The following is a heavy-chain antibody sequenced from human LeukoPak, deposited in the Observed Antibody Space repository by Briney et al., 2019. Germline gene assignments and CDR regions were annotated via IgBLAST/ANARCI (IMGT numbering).Heavy chain of an antibody. J-gene: IGHJ6*03. CDR3: ARAAYSSSWYVNYYYYMDV. V-gene: IGHV1-8*03. Sequence: ASVKVSCKASGYTFTSYDISWVRQATGQGLEWMGWMNPNSGNTGYAQKFQGRVTITRNTSISTAYMELSSLRSEDTAVYYCARAAYSSSWYVNYYYYMDVWGKGTTVTVSS. CDR2: MNPNSGNT. CDR1: GYTFTSYD. D-gene: IGHD6-13*01.